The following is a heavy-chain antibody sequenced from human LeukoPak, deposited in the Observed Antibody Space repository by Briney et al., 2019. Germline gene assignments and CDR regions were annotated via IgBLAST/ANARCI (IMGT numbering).Heavy chain of an antibody. D-gene: IGHD3-10*01. J-gene: IGHJ6*03. CDR3: ARVKPSYGSGTYYRPLEPNYMDV. CDR2: INHSGST. Sequence: SETLSLTCAVYGDSFSGYYWSWIRQPPGKGLEWIGEINHSGSTNYNPSLKSRLTISVDTSKNQFSLKLSSVTAADTAVYYCARVKPSYGSGTYYRPLEPNYMDVWGKGTTVTVSS. CDR1: GDSFSGYY. V-gene: IGHV4-34*01.